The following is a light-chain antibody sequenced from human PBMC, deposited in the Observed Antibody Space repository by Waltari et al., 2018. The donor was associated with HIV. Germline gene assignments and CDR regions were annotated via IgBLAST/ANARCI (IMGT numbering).Light chain of an antibody. J-gene: IGLJ2*01. CDR2: EDN. CDR1: SSYVGSYNL. V-gene: IGLV2-23*01. CDR3: CSYAASSNYVV. Sequence: QSALTQPASVSGSPGQSITISFTGTSSYVGSYNLFSWSPPYPGHAPTIMSYEDNKRPSGVSNRFSGSKSGDMASLTVSGLQPEDEADYYCCSYAASSNYVVCGGGTKLTVL.